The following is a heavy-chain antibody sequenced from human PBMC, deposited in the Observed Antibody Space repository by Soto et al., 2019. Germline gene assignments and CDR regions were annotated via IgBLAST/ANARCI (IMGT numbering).Heavy chain of an antibody. Sequence: LGESLKISCKGSGYSFTSYWIGWVRQMPGKGLEWMGIIYPGDSETRYSPSFQGQVTISADRSITTAYLQWNSLKASDTAMYFCARHGNNGPEHTLDVWGQGNTVTVSS. V-gene: IGHV5-51*01. CDR1: GYSFTSYW. J-gene: IGHJ6*02. CDR2: IYPGDSET. D-gene: IGHD1-1*01. CDR3: ARHGNNGPEHTLDV.